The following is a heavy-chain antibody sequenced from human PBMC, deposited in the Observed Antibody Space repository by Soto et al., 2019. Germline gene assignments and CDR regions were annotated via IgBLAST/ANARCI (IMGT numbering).Heavy chain of an antibody. J-gene: IGHJ6*02. CDR1: GYTFTGYY. V-gene: IGHV1-2*04. CDR3: ARDSPYYYYGMDV. Sequence: ASVKVCCKASGYTFTGYYMHWVRQAPGQGLEWMGWINPNSGGTNYAQKFQGWVTMTRDTSISTAYMELSRLRSDDTAVYYCARDSPYYYYGMDVWGHGTTVTFSS. CDR2: INPNSGGT.